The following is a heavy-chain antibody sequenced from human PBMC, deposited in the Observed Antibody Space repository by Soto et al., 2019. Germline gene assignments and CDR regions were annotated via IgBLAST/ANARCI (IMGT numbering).Heavy chain of an antibody. Sequence: EVQLVESGGGLVQPGGSLRLSCAASGFTFTGNWMHWVRQGPGKGLVWVARINRDGTATTYADSETGRFAISRDNSKNTLYLQMNSLGAEDTAVYYCATVGTGSYNWFDPWGQGTMVTVSS. CDR1: GFTFTGNW. CDR3: ATVGTGSYNWFDP. CDR2: INRDGTAT. V-gene: IGHV3-74*01. J-gene: IGHJ5*02. D-gene: IGHD1-26*01.